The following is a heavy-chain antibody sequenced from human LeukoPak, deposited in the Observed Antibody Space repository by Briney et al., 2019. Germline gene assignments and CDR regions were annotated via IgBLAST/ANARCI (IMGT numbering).Heavy chain of an antibody. D-gene: IGHD6-13*01. Sequence: SETLSLTCTVSGGSISGYYWSWIRQPPGKGLEWIREINHSGSTNYNPSLKSRVTISVDTSKNQFSLKLSSVTAADTAVYYCARESPNYIAAAGTAGNYFDYWGQGTLVTVSS. CDR1: GGSISGYY. V-gene: IGHV4-34*01. J-gene: IGHJ4*02. CDR3: ARESPNYIAAAGTAGNYFDY. CDR2: INHSGST.